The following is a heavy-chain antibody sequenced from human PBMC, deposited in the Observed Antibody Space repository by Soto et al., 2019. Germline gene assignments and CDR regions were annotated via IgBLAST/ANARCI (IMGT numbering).Heavy chain of an antibody. CDR2: ISGSGGST. D-gene: IGHD5-12*01. CDR1: GFTFSSYA. J-gene: IGHJ3*02. V-gene: IGHV3-23*01. Sequence: GGSLRLSCAASGFTFSSYAMSWVRQAPGKGLEWVSAISGSGGSTYYADSVKGRFTISRDNSKNTLYLQMNSLRAEDTAVYYCARSFYSGYEWGRGADAFDIWGQGKMVTVPS. CDR3: ARSFYSGYEWGRGADAFDI.